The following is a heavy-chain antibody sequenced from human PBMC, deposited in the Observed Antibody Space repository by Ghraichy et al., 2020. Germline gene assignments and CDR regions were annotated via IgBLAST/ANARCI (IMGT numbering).Heavy chain of an antibody. V-gene: IGHV3-23*01. CDR2: ISGSGGST. J-gene: IGHJ3*02. Sequence: GGSLRLSCAASGFTFSSYAMSWVRQAPGKGLEWVSAISGSGGSTYYADSVKDRFTISRDNSKHTLYLQMNSLRAEDTAVYYCAKALVAVLLWFGEGETDAFDIWGQGTMVTVSS. CDR1: GFTFSSYA. CDR3: AKALVAVLLWFGEGETDAFDI. D-gene: IGHD3-10*01.